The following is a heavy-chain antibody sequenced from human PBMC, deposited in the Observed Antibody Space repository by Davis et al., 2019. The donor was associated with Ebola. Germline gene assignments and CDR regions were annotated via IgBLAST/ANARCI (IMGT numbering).Heavy chain of an antibody. CDR2: ISDSGGNT. CDR3: AKRENPGSAVPGPY. V-gene: IGHV3-23*01. D-gene: IGHD6-19*01. J-gene: IGHJ4*02. Sequence: PGGSLRLSCAASGFTFSSYAMSWVRQAPGKGLEWVSAISDSGGNTYYADSVKGRFTISRDNSKNTLYLQMNSLRADDTAVYYCAKRENPGSAVPGPYWGQGTLVTVSS. CDR1: GFTFSSYA.